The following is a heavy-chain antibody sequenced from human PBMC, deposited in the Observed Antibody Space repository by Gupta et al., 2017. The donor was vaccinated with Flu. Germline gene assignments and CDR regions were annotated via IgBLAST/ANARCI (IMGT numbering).Heavy chain of an antibody. CDR3: ATDTRYSDT. V-gene: IGHV1-18*01. J-gene: IGHJ4*02. D-gene: IGHD3-9*01. CDR1: GYTFTDYG. CDR2: ISAYNGHT. Sequence: QVQLVQSGAEVKKPGASVKVSCKASGYTFTDYGINWVRQAPGQGLEWMGWISAYNGHTNYAQNLQGRVTMTTDTPTTTAYMELRNLRSDDTAVYYCATDTRYSDTWGRGTLVTVSS.